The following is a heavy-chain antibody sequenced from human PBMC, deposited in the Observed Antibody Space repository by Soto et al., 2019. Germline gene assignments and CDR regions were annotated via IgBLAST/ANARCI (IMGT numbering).Heavy chain of an antibody. CDR3: ARQSAVAGNWFDP. D-gene: IGHD6-19*01. Sequence: QLQLQESGPGLVKPSETLSLTCTVSGGSISSSSYYWGWIRQPPGKGLEWIGSIYYSGSTYYNPALQSRVTTTVDTSKNQFSLQLSSVTAADTAVYYCARQSAVAGNWFDPWGQGTLVTVSS. CDR1: GGSISSSSYY. V-gene: IGHV4-39*01. CDR2: IYYSGST. J-gene: IGHJ5*02.